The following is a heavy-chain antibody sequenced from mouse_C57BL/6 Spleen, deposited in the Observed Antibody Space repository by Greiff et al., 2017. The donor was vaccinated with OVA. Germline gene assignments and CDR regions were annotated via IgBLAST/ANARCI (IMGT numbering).Heavy chain of an antibody. CDR2: IYPGDGDT. CDR1: GYAFSSSW. Sequence: VQLQQSGPELVKPGASVKISCKASGYAFSSSWMNWVKQRPGKGLEWIGRIYPGDGDTNYNGKFKGKATLTADKSSSTAYMQLSSLTSEDSAVYFCASVNYRNYFDYWGQGTTLTVSS. J-gene: IGHJ2*01. D-gene: IGHD2-1*01. V-gene: IGHV1-82*01. CDR3: ASVNYRNYFDY.